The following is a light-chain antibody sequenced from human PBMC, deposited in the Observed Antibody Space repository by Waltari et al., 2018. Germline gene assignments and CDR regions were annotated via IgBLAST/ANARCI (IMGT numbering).Light chain of an antibody. CDR2: MGS. V-gene: IGKV2-28*01. Sequence: DFVMPQSPLPLPVPPGEPASISCSPIQNLLHSNGYNYLDWYLQKPGQSPKLLIYMGSNRASGVPDRFSGSGSGTDFTLKISRVEAEDVGVYYCMQPLQTPWTFGQGTKVEIK. J-gene: IGKJ1*01. CDR1: QNLLHSNGYNY. CDR3: MQPLQTPWT.